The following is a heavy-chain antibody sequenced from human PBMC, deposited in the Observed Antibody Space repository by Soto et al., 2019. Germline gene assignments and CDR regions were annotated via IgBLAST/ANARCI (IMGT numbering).Heavy chain of an antibody. V-gene: IGHV3-7*03. D-gene: IGHD6-6*01. CDR2: IKQDGSEK. Sequence: GGSLRLSCAASGFTFSSYWMSWVRQAPGKGLEWVANIKQDGSEKYYVDSVKGRFTISRDNAKNSLYLQMNSLRAEDTAVYYCARVIAARPKGHYYYYGMDVWGQGTTVTVSS. CDR3: ARVIAARPKGHYYYYGMDV. CDR1: GFTFSSYW. J-gene: IGHJ6*02.